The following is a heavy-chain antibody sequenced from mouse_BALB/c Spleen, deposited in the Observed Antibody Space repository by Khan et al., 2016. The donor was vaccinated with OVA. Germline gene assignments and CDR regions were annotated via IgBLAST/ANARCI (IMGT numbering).Heavy chain of an antibody. Sequence: VQLQQSGPGLVKPSQSLSLTCTVTGYSINSGYGWNWIRQFPGNKLEWMGYISYSGSTNYNPSLKSRISITRDTSKNQFFLQLNSVTTEDTATYYCARTARIKYWGQGTTLTVSS. D-gene: IGHD1-2*01. J-gene: IGHJ2*01. V-gene: IGHV3-2*02. CDR3: ARTARIKY. CDR2: ISYSGST. CDR1: GYSINSGYG.